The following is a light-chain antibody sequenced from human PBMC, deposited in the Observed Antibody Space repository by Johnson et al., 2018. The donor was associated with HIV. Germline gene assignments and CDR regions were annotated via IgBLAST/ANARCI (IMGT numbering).Light chain of an antibody. CDR1: SSNIGNNY. CDR2: ENN. V-gene: IGLV1-51*02. CDR3: GTWDSSLSAYV. J-gene: IGLJ1*01. Sequence: QSVLTQPPSVSAAPGQKVTISCSGSSSNIGNNYVSWYQQLPGTAPKLLIYENNKRPSGIPDRFSGSKSGTSATLGITGLQTGDEDDYYCGTWDSSLSAYVFRTGTKVTVL.